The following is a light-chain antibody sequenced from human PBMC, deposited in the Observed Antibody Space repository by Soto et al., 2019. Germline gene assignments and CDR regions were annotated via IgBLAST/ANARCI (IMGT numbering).Light chain of an antibody. CDR2: GAS. J-gene: IGKJ4*01. V-gene: IGKV3-15*01. CDR3: QQRSNWRWLT. Sequence: EVVLTQSPVTLSVYPGERATLSCRASQSVSSNLAWYQHRPGQAPRLLIFGASTRATGVPARFSGGGSGTEFTLTISSLQSEDFAVYYCQQRSNWRWLTFGGGTKV. CDR1: QSVSSN.